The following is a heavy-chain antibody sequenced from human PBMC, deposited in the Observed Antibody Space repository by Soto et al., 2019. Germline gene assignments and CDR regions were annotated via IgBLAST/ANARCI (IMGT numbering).Heavy chain of an antibody. CDR2: INTSNDNK. V-gene: IGHV1-18*01. CDR3: ARDPGAASFDF. D-gene: IGHD2-15*01. J-gene: IGHJ4*02. Sequence: GSSVKVSCKASGYTFTNYGISWVRQAPGEGLEWVGWINTSNDNKLYAQKLQGRLTLTTDTSTSTAYMDLTTLRSDDTAVYFCARDPGAASFDFSAQGTLDTVSS. CDR1: GYTFTNYG.